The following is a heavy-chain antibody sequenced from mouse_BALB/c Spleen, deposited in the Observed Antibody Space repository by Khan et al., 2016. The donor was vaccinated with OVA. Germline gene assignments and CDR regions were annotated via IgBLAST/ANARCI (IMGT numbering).Heavy chain of an antibody. V-gene: IGHV5-6-4*01. CDR1: GFAFSSYS. J-gene: IGHJ2*01. Sequence: EVELVESGGGLVKPGGSLKLSCAASGFAFSSYSMSWVRQTPEKRLEGVATITSGGSYTYYPDSVKGRFTISRDNAKNTLYLQMSSLKSEDTGMYYCTRDRNYYGSSFYFDDWGQGTTLTVSS. CDR3: TRDRNYYGSSFYFDD. CDR2: ITSGGSYT. D-gene: IGHD1-1*01.